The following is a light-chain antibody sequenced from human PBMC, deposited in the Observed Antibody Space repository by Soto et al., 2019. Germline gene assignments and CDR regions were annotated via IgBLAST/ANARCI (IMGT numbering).Light chain of an antibody. V-gene: IGLV2-23*01. Sequence: QSALTQPASVSGSPGQSITISCTGTSSDVGSYNLVSWYQQHPGKAPKLMIYEGSKRPSGVSNRFSGSKSGNTASLTISGGQAEDEADYYCCSYAGSSTFVVFGGGTKVTVL. CDR2: EGS. J-gene: IGLJ2*01. CDR1: SSDVGSYNL. CDR3: CSYAGSSTFVV.